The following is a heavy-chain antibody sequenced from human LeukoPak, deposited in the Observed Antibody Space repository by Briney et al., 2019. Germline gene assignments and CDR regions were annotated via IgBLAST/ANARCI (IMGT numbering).Heavy chain of an antibody. V-gene: IGHV1-18*01. Sequence: GASVKVSCKASGYTFTSYGISWVRQAPGQGLEWMGWISAYNGNTNYAQKLQGRVTMTTDTSTSTAYMELRSLRSDDTAVYYCARVHGKVGATPSAYWGQGTLVTVSS. CDR2: ISAYNGNT. D-gene: IGHD1-26*01. J-gene: IGHJ4*02. CDR1: GYTFTSYG. CDR3: ARVHGKVGATPSAY.